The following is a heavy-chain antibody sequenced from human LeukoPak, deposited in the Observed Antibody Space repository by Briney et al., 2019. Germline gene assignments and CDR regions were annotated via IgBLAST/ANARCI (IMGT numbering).Heavy chain of an antibody. CDR3: ATDSPETAAFDY. J-gene: IGHJ4*02. CDR2: IVGSSSTI. D-gene: IGHD1-1*01. CDR1: GFTFSSYS. V-gene: IGHV3-48*04. Sequence: GGSLRLSCAASGFTFSSYSMNWVRQAPGKGLEWVSYIVGSSSTIYYADSVKGRFTISRDNAKNSLYLQMDSLRAEDTAVYYCATDSPETAAFDYWGQGTLVTVSS.